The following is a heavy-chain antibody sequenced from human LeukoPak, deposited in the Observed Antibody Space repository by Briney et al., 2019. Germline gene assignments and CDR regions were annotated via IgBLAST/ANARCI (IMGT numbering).Heavy chain of an antibody. D-gene: IGHD3-3*01. CDR2: IWYDGSNK. CDR3: ARDREQTYYDFWSGYFY. Sequence: QSGRSLRLSCAASGFTFTSYGMHWVRQAPGKGLEWVAIIWYDGSNKYYADSVEGRFTISRDNSKNTLYLQMSSLRAEDTAVYYCARDREQTYYDFWSGYFYWGQGTLVTVSS. J-gene: IGHJ4*02. V-gene: IGHV3-33*01. CDR1: GFTFTSYG.